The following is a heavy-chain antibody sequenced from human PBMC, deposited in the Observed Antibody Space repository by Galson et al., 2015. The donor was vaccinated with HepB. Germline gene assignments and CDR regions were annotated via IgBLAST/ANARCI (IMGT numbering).Heavy chain of an antibody. V-gene: IGHV3-21*01. CDR2: ISSSSSYI. Sequence: SLRLSCAASGFTFSSYSMNWVRQAPGKGLEWVSSISSSSSYIYYADSVKGRFTISRDNAKNSLYLQMNSLRAEDTAVYYCAREVGYSYGHNWFDPWGQGTLVTVSS. CDR3: AREVGYSYGHNWFDP. D-gene: IGHD5-18*01. CDR1: GFTFSSYS. J-gene: IGHJ5*02.